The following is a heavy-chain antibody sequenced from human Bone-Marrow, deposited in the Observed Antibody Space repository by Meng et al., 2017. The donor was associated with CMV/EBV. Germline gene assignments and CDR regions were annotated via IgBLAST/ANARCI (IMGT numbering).Heavy chain of an antibody. V-gene: IGHV3-7*01. CDR3: ARDLNYYDSSGSPLGY. J-gene: IGHJ4*02. D-gene: IGHD3-22*01. CDR2: IKQDGSEK. CDR1: GFTLSSYW. Sequence: GESLKISCAASGFTLSSYWMSWVRQAPGKGLEWVANIKQDGSEKYYVDSVKGRFTISRDNAKNSLYLQMNSLRAEDTAVYYCARDLNYYDSSGSPLGYWGQGTLVTVSS.